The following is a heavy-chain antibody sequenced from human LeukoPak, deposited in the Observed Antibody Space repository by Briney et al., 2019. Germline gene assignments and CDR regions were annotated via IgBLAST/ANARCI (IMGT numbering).Heavy chain of an antibody. Sequence: KPSETLSLTCAVYGGSFSGYYWSWIRQPPGKGLEWIGEINHSGSTNYNPSLKSRVTISVDTSKNQFSLKLSSVTAADTALYYCARYLTGDRCYFDYWGQGTLVTVSS. CDR2: INHSGST. CDR1: GGSFSGYY. V-gene: IGHV4-34*01. J-gene: IGHJ4*02. CDR3: ARYLTGDRCYFDY. D-gene: IGHD3-9*01.